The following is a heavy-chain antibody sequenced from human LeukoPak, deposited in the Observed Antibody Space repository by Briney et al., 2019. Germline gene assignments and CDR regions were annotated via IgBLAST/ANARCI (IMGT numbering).Heavy chain of an antibody. CDR1: GYTFTDFG. D-gene: IGHD6-19*01. CDR3: ARGRGVGAVAGTILCY. J-gene: IGHJ4*02. CDR2: ISAYNGKR. V-gene: IGHV1-18*01. Sequence: ASVKVSCKASGYTFTDFGISWVRQAPGQGLEWMGWISAYNGKRKYAQNVQDRATMTTDTSTSTAYMELRSLRSEDTAVYYCARGRGVGAVAGTILCYWGQGTLVTVSS.